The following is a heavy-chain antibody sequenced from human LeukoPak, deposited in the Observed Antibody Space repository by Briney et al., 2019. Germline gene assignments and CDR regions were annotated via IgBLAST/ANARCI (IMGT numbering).Heavy chain of an antibody. V-gene: IGHV1-69*04. Sequence: ASVKVSCKASVGTFSSYAISWVRQAPGQGLEWMGRIIPVLGIANYAQKFQGRVTITADKSTSTAYMELSSLRSEDTAVYYCARDHTTGVWGQGTTVTVSS. CDR3: ARDHTTGV. CDR1: VGTFSSYA. CDR2: IIPVLGIA. D-gene: IGHD1-14*01. J-gene: IGHJ6*02.